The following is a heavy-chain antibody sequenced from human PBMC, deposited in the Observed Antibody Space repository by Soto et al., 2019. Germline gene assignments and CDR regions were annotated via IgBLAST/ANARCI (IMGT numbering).Heavy chain of an antibody. D-gene: IGHD6-19*01. Sequence: GGSLRLSCAASGFTFSDYAMDWVRQAPGKGLEWVAVISRDGSNKYYAESVKGRFTISRDNSKNTVYLQMNSLKVEDTALYYCARDSSGWYNFDYWGQGTVVTVSS. CDR3: ARDSSGWYNFDY. J-gene: IGHJ4*02. CDR1: GFTFSDYA. V-gene: IGHV3-30-3*01. CDR2: ISRDGSNK.